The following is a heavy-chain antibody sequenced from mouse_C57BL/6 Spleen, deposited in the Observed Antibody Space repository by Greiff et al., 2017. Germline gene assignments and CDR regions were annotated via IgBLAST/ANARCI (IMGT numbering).Heavy chain of an antibody. J-gene: IGHJ4*01. CDR2: ISDGGSYT. V-gene: IGHV5-4*01. CDR3: AKGPDSYAMDY. D-gene: IGHD3-1*01. Sequence: EVQGVESGGGLVKPGGSLNLSCAASGFSFSSYAMSWVRQTPEKRLEWVATISDGGSYTYYPANVKGHFTISRHDAKNNLYLQMGDPETEDRAMCKSAKGPDSYAMDYWGQGTSVTVSS. CDR1: GFSFSSYA.